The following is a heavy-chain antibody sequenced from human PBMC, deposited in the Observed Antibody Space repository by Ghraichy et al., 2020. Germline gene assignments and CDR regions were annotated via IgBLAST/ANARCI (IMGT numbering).Heavy chain of an antibody. CDR3: ARVKAITTLSPDYGMDV. D-gene: IGHD3-16*01. J-gene: IGHJ6*02. Sequence: GGSLRLSCAASGFTFSSYGMHWVRQAPGKGLEWVAVIWYDGSNKYYADSVKGRFTISRDNSKNTLYLQMNSLRAEDTAVYYCARVKAITTLSPDYGMDVWGQGTTVTVSS. CDR1: GFTFSSYG. CDR2: IWYDGSNK. V-gene: IGHV3-33*01.